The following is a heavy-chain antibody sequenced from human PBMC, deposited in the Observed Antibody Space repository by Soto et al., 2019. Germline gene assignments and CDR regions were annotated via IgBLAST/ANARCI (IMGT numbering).Heavy chain of an antibody. V-gene: IGHV3-21*01. CDR3: ARDRGFYDY. CDR2: ISSSSNYI. D-gene: IGHD3-3*01. CDR1: GFTFSSYS. Sequence: GGSLRLSCAASGFTFSSYSMNWVRQAPGKGLEWVSSISSSSNYIYYADSVKGRFTISRDNSKNTLYLQMNSLIAEDTAVYYCARDRGFYDYWGQGTLVTVSS. J-gene: IGHJ4*02.